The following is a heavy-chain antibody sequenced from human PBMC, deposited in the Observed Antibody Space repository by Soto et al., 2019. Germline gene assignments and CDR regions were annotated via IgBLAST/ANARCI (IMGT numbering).Heavy chain of an antibody. CDR2: ISDDGSTA. CDR3: ARGPRVSSTGTGAH. Sequence: HLGGCLRLSXAVSGFTFSAYWMHWVRQVPGKGLTWVSRISDDGSTATYADSVKGRFVISRDNAKNSLYLEMNTLRADDSGLYYCARGPRVSSTGTGAHWGRGTLVTVSP. V-gene: IGHV3-74*01. D-gene: IGHD1-1*01. CDR1: GFTFSAYW. J-gene: IGHJ4*02.